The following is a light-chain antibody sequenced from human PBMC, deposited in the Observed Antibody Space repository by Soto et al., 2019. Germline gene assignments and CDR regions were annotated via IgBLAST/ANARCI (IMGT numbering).Light chain of an antibody. V-gene: IGLV1-44*01. CDR1: RSNIGSNP. Sequence: QPVLTQPPSASGTPGQRVTISCSGTRSNIGSNPVQWYLQLPGTAPKLLIYRDNERPSGVPDRFSGSKSGTSASLAISGLQSEDEADYHCATWDDGLYGPVFGGGTQLTVL. CDR3: ATWDDGLYGPV. J-gene: IGLJ3*02. CDR2: RDN.